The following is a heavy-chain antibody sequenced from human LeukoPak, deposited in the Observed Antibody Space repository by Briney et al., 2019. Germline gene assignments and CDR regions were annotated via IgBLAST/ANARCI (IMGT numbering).Heavy chain of an antibody. CDR1: GGSFSGYY. V-gene: IGHV4-34*01. J-gene: IGHJ4*02. D-gene: IGHD2-2*01. CDR3: ASVVPAASFDY. CDR2: INHSGST. Sequence: PSETLSLTCAVYGGSFSGYYWSWIRQPPGKGLEWIGEINHSGSTNYNPSLKSRVTISLDTSKNQFSLKLSSVTAADTAVYYCASVVPAASFDYWGQGTLVTVSS.